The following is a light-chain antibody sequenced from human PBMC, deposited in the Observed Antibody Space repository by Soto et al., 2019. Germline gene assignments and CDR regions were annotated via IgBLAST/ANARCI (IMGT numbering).Light chain of an antibody. Sequence: DIQMTQSPSTLCAYVGDRVTITCRASQSISSWLAWYQQKPGKAPKLLIYDASSLESGVPSRFSGSGSGTEFTLTISSLQPDDFATYYCQQDNSYSPTFGQGTKVDIK. CDR3: QQDNSYSPT. J-gene: IGKJ1*01. CDR2: DAS. V-gene: IGKV1-5*01. CDR1: QSISSW.